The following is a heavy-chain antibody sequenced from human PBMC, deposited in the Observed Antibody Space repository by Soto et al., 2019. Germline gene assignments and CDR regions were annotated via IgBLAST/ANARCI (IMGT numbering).Heavy chain of an antibody. Sequence: GGSLRLSCAASGFTFSSYRMHWVRQAPGKGLEWVAVIWYDGSNKYYADSVKGRFTISRDNSKNTLYLQMNSLRAEDTAVYYCARNPGYYYYMDVWGKGTTVTVSS. CDR1: GFTFSSYR. J-gene: IGHJ6*03. CDR3: ARNPGYYYYMDV. V-gene: IGHV3-33*01. CDR2: IWYDGSNK.